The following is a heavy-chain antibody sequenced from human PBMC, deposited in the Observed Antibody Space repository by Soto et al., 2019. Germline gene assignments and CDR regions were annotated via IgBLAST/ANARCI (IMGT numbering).Heavy chain of an antibody. CDR2: INSDGSRI. Sequence: EVQLVESGGGLVQPGGSLRLSCAASGFTFSSQWMYWVRQSPGKGPVWVSYINSDGSRIAYADSVKGRFTISRDNAKNMLYLQMNSLRVEDTAVYYCVRDIRWGRGTLVTVSS. CDR3: VRDIR. J-gene: IGHJ4*02. V-gene: IGHV3-74*03. CDR1: GFTFSSQW.